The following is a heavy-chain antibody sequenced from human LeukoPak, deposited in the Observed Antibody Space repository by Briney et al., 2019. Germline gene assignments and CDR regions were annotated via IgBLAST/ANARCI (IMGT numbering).Heavy chain of an antibody. CDR1: GYSFTSYW. J-gene: IGHJ5*02. V-gene: IGHV5-51*01. CDR3: ARGDSGYSYGPPPNWFDP. CDR2: IYPGDSDT. D-gene: IGHD5-18*01. Sequence: GESLKISCKGSGYSFTSYWIGWVRQMPGKGLEWMGIIYPGDSDTRYSPSFQGQVTILADKSISTAYLQWSSLKASGTAMYYCARGDSGYSYGPPPNWFDPWGQGTLVTVSS.